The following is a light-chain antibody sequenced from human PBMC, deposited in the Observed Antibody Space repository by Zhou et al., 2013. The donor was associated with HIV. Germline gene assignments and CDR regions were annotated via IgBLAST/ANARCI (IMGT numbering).Light chain of an antibody. CDR1: QDIHSD. J-gene: IGKJ2*01. Sequence: AIQMTQSPSSLSASVGDRITITCRASQDIHSDLGWYQQKPGKAPKLLIYGASNLQSGVPSRFSGSGSGTDFTLTINGLRPEDFATYYCLHDYNYPRTFGQGTKLEIK. CDR3: LHDYNYPRT. V-gene: IGKV1-6*01. CDR2: GAS.